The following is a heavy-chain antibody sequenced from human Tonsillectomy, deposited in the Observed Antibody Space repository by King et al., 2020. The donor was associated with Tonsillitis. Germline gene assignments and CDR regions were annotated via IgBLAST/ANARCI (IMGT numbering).Heavy chain of an antibody. D-gene: IGHD6-19*01. Sequence: VQLVESAAEVKKPGSSVKVSCKASGGTFSSFAVSWVRQAPGQGLEWMGGIVPIFDTLHYAQKFQGRVTIFADESTTPAYMELSSLTPEDTAVYYWARHTSGWYYFDYWGQGTLVTVSS. CDR1: GGTFSSFA. CDR3: ARHTSGWYYFDY. V-gene: IGHV1-69*01. CDR2: IVPIFDTL. J-gene: IGHJ4*02.